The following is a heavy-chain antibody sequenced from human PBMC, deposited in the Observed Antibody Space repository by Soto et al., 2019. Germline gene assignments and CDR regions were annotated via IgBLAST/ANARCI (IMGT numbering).Heavy chain of an antibody. V-gene: IGHV4-59*08. D-gene: IGHD4-4*01. CDR3: ARHSNRNYGLYYFDD. J-gene: IGHJ4*02. CDR1: GGSVSSYY. CDR2: IYYSGST. Sequence: SETLSLTCTVSGGSVSSYYWSWIRQSPGKGQEWIGFIYYSGSTMYKPSLKSRVTISVDTSMNQFSLKVGSATASYTAVYYCARHSNRNYGLYYFDDWGLGALVTVSS.